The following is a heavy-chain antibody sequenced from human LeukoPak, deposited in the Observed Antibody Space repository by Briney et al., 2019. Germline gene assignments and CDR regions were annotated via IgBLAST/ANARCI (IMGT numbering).Heavy chain of an antibody. D-gene: IGHD6-19*01. CDR1: GGSISSSSYY. CDR2: IYYSGST. CDR3: ARQAVAGTFDY. Sequence: TSETLSLTCTVSGGSISSSSYYWGWIRQPPGKGLEWIGSIYYSGSTYYNPSLKSRVTISVDTSKNQFSLKLSSVTAAGTAVYYCARQAVAGTFDYWGQGTLVTVSS. V-gene: IGHV4-39*01. J-gene: IGHJ4*02.